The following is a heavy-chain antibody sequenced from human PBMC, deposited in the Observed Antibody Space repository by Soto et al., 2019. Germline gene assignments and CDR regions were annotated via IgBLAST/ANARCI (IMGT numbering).Heavy chain of an antibody. V-gene: IGHV3-23*01. J-gene: IGHJ4*02. CDR3: AKDEAPRGGSYFDY. CDR2: ISGSGGST. CDR1: GFTFSSYA. Sequence: GGSLRLSCAASGFTFSSYAMSWVRQAPGKGLDWVSAISGSGGSTFYADSVKGRFTISRDNSKSTLYLQMNSLRAEDTAVYYCAKDEAPRGGSYFDYWGRGTLVTVSS. D-gene: IGHD3-10*01.